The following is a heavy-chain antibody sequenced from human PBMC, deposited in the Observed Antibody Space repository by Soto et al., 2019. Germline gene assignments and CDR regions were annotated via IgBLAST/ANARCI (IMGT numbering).Heavy chain of an antibody. D-gene: IGHD3-10*01. CDR2: TSYDGSNN. J-gene: IGHJ4*02. CDR1: GFTFRSYV. V-gene: IGHV3-33*05. Sequence: QVQLVESGGGVVQPGTSLRLSCVGSGFTFRSYVIHWVRQAPGKGLERVALTSYDGSNNFYGDSVKGRFTISRDNPNNSLFLQMSSLSAADTAIYYCARGFGRFNYWGQGTLVSVSS. CDR3: ARGFGRFNY.